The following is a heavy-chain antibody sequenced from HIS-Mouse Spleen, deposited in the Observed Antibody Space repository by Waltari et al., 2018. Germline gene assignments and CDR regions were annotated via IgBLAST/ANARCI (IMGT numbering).Heavy chain of an antibody. CDR2: IYYSGST. D-gene: IGHD2-21*02. Sequence: QLQLQESGPGLVKPSETLSLTCNVSGGSISISSYYWGWIRQPPGTGLEWIGSIYYSGSTYYNPSLKSRVTISVDTSKNQFSLKLSSVTAADTAVYYCARKRTASGWFDPWGQGTLVTVSS. J-gene: IGHJ5*02. V-gene: IGHV4-39*01. CDR1: GGSISISSYY. CDR3: ARKRTASGWFDP.